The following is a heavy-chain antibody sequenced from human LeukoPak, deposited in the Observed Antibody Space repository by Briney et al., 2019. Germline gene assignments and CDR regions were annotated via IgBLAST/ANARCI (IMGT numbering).Heavy chain of an antibody. CDR2: IYTSGST. V-gene: IGHV4-61*02. Sequence: PSETLSLTCTVSGGSISSGSYYWSWIRQPAGKGLEWIGRIYTSGSTNYNPSLKSRVTISVDTSKNQFSLKLSSVTAADTAVYYCARGYYGSGSYSPLDAFDIWGQGTMVTVSS. CDR1: GGSISSGSYY. D-gene: IGHD3-10*01. J-gene: IGHJ3*02. CDR3: ARGYYGSGSYSPLDAFDI.